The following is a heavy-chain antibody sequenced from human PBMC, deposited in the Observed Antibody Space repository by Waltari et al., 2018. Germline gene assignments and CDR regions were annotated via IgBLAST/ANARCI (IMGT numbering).Heavy chain of an antibody. J-gene: IGHJ4*02. CDR2: ISNDGREK. Sequence: QFQLVESGGGVVQPGTSLRLSCAASGFTFSNCGMHWVRQPPGQGVEGVAVISNDGREKHYADSVKSRFIVSRDNSKNTLYLQINSLRADDTAVYYCVKYSGFDYFFDYWGQGTLVTVSS. V-gene: IGHV3-30*18. CDR1: GFTFSNCG. CDR3: VKYSGFDYFFDY. D-gene: IGHD5-12*01.